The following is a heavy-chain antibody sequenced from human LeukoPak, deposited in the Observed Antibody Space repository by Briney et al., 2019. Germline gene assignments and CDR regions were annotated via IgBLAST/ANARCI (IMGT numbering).Heavy chain of an antibody. CDR1: GFTFNTYA. D-gene: IGHD6-19*01. J-gene: IGHJ4*02. CDR3: AKGKGSSSSSIGW. Sequence: GGSLRLSCAASGFTFNTYAMSWVRQAPGKGLEWVSAISGSGDSTFYADSVKGRFTISRDNSKNTLYLQIHGLRAEDTAVYYCAKGKGSSSSSIGWWGQGTLVTVSS. CDR2: ISGSGDST. V-gene: IGHV3-23*01.